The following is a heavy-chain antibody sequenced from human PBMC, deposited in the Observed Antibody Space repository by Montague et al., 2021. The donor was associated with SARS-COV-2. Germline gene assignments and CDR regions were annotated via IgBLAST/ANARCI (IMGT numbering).Heavy chain of an antibody. Sequence: CAISRDSVSSNSAAWNWIRQSPSRGLEWLGRTYYRSKWYNDYAVSVKGRITINPDTSRNQFSLQLNSVTPEDTAVYYCARDDPYCTNGVCYTGNWFDPWGQGTLVTVSS. D-gene: IGHD2-8*01. V-gene: IGHV6-1*01. CDR1: RDSVSSNSAA. CDR2: TYYRSKWYN. J-gene: IGHJ5*02. CDR3: ARDDPYCTNGVCYTGNWFDP.